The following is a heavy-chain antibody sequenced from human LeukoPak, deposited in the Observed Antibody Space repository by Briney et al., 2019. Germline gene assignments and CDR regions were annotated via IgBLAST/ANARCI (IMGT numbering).Heavy chain of an antibody. CDR3: AREGIHGDYYFDY. Sequence: PSETLSLTCTVSGGSISSYYWSWIRQPPGKGLEWIGYIYYSGSTNYNPSLESRVTISVDTSKNQFSLKLSSVTAADTAVYYCAREGIHGDYYFDYWGQGTLVTVSS. CDR2: IYYSGST. D-gene: IGHD4-17*01. V-gene: IGHV4-59*01. J-gene: IGHJ4*02. CDR1: GGSISSYY.